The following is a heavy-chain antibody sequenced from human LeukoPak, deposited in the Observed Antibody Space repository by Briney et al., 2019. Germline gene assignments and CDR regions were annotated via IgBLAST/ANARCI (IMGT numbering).Heavy chain of an antibody. Sequence: PGGSLRLSCAASGFTFSSYGMHWVRQAPGNGLEWVAVIWYDGSNKYYADSVKGRFTISRDNSKNTLYLQMNSLRAEDTAVYYCARQRQLLTFDYWGQGTLVTVSS. CDR2: IWYDGSNK. V-gene: IGHV3-33*01. J-gene: IGHJ4*02. CDR3: ARQRQLLTFDY. CDR1: GFTFSSYG. D-gene: IGHD2-2*01.